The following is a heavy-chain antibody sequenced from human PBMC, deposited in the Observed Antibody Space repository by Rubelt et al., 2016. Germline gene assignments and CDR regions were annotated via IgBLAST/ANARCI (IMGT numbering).Heavy chain of an antibody. CDR2: ISSSSSTI. CDR1: GFTVSSNY. D-gene: IGHD3-10*01. J-gene: IGHJ4*02. CDR3: ARDYYGSEGY. Sequence: EVQLVESGGGLIQPGGSLRLSRAASGFTVSSNYMSWVRQAPGKGLEWVSYISSSSSTIYYADSVKGRFTISRDNAKTSLFLQMNSLRAEDTAVYYCARDYYGSEGYWGQGTLVTVSS. V-gene: IGHV3-48*04.